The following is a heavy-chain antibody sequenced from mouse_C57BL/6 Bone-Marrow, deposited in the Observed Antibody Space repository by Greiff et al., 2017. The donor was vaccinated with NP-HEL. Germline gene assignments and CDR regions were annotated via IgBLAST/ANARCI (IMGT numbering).Heavy chain of an antibody. Sequence: VQLKESVAELVRPGASVKLSCTASGFNIKNTYMHWVKQRPEQGLEWIGRIDPANGNTKYAPKFQGKATITADTSSNTAYLQLSSLTSEDTAIYYCARGDDYDFPAWFAYWGQGTLVTVSA. CDR3: ARGDDYDFPAWFAY. CDR2: IDPANGNT. J-gene: IGHJ3*01. V-gene: IGHV14-3*01. D-gene: IGHD2-4*01. CDR1: GFNIKNTY.